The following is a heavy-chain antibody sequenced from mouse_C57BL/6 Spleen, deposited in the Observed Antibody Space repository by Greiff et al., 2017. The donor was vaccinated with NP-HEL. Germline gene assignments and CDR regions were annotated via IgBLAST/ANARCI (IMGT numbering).Heavy chain of an antibody. D-gene: IGHD1-1*01. CDR3: VRAHYGSSHYYAMDY. CDR1: GFTFNTYA. Sequence: VQLQQSGGGLVQPKGSLKLSCAASGFTFNTYAMHWVRQAPGKGLEWVARIRSKSSNYATYYADSVKDRFTISRDDSQSMLYLQMNNLKTEDTAMYYCVRAHYGSSHYYAMDYWGQGTSVTVSS. CDR2: IRSKSSNYAT. V-gene: IGHV10-3*01. J-gene: IGHJ4*01.